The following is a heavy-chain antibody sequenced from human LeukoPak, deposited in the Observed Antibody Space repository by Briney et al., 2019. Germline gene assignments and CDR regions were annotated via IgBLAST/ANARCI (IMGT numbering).Heavy chain of an antibody. CDR1: GFTFSSYW. V-gene: IGHV3-7*01. CDR2: IKQDGSEK. J-gene: IGHJ4*02. D-gene: IGHD3-22*01. CDR3: ASGYYYTEIDY. Sequence: GGSLSLSCPASGFTFSSYWMSWVRQAPGKGLEGVANIKQDGSEKYYVDSVKGRFTISRDNAKNTLYLQMNSLRAEDTAVYYCASGYYYTEIDYWGQGTLVTVSS.